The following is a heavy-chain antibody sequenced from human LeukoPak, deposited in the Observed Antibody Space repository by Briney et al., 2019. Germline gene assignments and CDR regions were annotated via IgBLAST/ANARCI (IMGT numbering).Heavy chain of an antibody. V-gene: IGHV4-59*12. CDR3: ARVRDWFDP. CDR2: IYYSGST. J-gene: IGHJ5*02. CDR1: GGSISSYY. D-gene: IGHD4/OR15-4a*01. Sequence: PSETLSLTCTVSGGSISSYYWSWIRQPPGKGLEWIGYIYYSGSTNYNPSLKSRVTISVDTSKDQFFLKLSSVTAADTAMYYCARVRDWFDPWGQGTLVTVSS.